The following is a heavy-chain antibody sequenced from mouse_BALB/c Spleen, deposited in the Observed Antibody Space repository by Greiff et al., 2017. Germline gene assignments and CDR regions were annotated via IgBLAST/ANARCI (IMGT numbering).Heavy chain of an antibody. V-gene: IGHV5-4*02. CDR3: AIVHDASYAMDY. Sequence: EVQLVESGGGLVKPGGSLKLSCAASGFTFSDYYMYWVRQTPEKRLEWVATISDGGSYTYYPDSVKGRFTISRDNAKNNLYLQMSSLKSEDTAMYYCAIVHDASYAMDYWGQGTSVTVSS. D-gene: IGHD2-3*01. J-gene: IGHJ4*01. CDR2: ISDGGSYT. CDR1: GFTFSDYY.